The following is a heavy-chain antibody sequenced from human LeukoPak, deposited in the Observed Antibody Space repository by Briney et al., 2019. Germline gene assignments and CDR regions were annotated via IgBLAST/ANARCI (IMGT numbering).Heavy chain of an antibody. J-gene: IGHJ4*02. Sequence: PGESLKISCKGSGYSFTSYWIGWVRQMSGKGLEWMGIIYPGDSDTRYSPSFQGQVAISADKSISTDYLKWCSLKASDTAMYCCARPYYYDSSGYDYWGQGILVTVSS. V-gene: IGHV5-51*01. CDR2: IYPGDSDT. CDR3: ARPYYYDSSGYDY. CDR1: GYSFTSYW. D-gene: IGHD3-22*01.